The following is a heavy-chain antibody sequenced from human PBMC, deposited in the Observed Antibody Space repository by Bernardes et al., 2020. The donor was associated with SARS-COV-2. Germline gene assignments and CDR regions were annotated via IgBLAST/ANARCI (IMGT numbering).Heavy chain of an antibody. V-gene: IGHV4-34*01. CDR3: ARDLVDVMGYYYYGLDV. CDR2: ISHSGST. CDR1: GGSLSGYY. Sequence: SETLSLTCAVYGGSLSGYYWSWIRQPPGKGLEWIGEISHSGSTNYNPSLKSRVTISPHTSKNQFSLKLTSVTAADTAVFYCARDLVDVMGYYYYGLDVWGQGTTVTVSS. J-gene: IGHJ6*02. D-gene: IGHD5-12*01.